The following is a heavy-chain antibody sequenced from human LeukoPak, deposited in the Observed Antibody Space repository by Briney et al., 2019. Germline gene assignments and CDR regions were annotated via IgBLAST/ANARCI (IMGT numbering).Heavy chain of an antibody. CDR1: GFTFTDYY. V-gene: IGHV3-11*01. Sequence: GGSLRLSCAASGFTFTDYYMSWIRQAPGKGLECVSYISPSGSTVYYADSVKGRFTISRDNAKNSLYLQMNSLTVDDTAVYYCARDQYLDYRGQGTLVTVSS. CDR3: ARDQYLDY. J-gene: IGHJ4*02. CDR2: ISPSGSTV.